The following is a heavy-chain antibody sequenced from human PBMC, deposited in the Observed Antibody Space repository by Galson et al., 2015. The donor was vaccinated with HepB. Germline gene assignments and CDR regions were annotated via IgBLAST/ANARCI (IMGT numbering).Heavy chain of an antibody. J-gene: IGHJ5*02. CDR1: GGTFSRHT. V-gene: IGHV1-69*13. CDR3: ARGQSSGS. Sequence: SVKVSCKASGGTFSRHTISWVRQAPGQGLEWMGGIIPMFGSGNYAQKFQGRVTITADESRTTTYMELSSLRSEDTAVYYCARGQSSGSWGQGTLVTVSS. D-gene: IGHD3-22*01. CDR2: IIPMFGSG.